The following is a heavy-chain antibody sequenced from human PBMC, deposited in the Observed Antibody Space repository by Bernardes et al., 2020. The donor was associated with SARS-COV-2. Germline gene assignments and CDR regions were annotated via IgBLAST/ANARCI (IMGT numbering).Heavy chain of an antibody. CDR2: ISGGGTYI. CDR3: ARDRGSSDAFDI. D-gene: IGHD3-16*01. Sequence: GGSLRLSCGASGFKFDDYGMSWVRQSPGKGLEWVSSISGGGTYIYYTDSVKGRFTISRDNAKNSLYLQMNSLRVEDTALYYCARDRGSSDAFDIWGQGTTVTVSS. J-gene: IGHJ3*02. CDR1: GFKFDDYG. V-gene: IGHV3-21*01.